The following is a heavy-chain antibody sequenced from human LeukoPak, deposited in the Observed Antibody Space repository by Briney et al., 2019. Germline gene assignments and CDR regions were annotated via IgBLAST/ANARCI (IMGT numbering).Heavy chain of an antibody. V-gene: IGHV3-30*04. Sequence: GGSLRLSCAASGFTFSSYAMHWVRQAPGKGLEWVAVISYDGSNKYYADSVKGRFTISRDNAKNSLYLQMNRLRAEDTAFYYCARVAGRYPVDHYMDVWGKGTTVTVSS. J-gene: IGHJ6*03. CDR2: ISYDGSNK. CDR3: ARVAGRYPVDHYMDV. D-gene: IGHD3-16*02. CDR1: GFTFSSYA.